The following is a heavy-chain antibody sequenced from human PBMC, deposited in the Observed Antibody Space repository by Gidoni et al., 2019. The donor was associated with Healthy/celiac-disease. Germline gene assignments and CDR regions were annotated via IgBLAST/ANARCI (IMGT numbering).Heavy chain of an antibody. J-gene: IGHJ3*02. Sequence: QVQLVQSGAEVKKPGASVKVSCKASGYTFTSYAMHWVRQAPGQRLEWMGWINAGNGNTKYPQKFQGRVTITRDTSARTAYMELSSLRSEDTVVYYCARVPYVSSGYYSPNAFVIWGQGTMFTVFS. D-gene: IGHD3-22*01. CDR1: GYTFTSYA. CDR3: ARVPYVSSGYYSPNAFVI. V-gene: IGHV1-3*01. CDR2: INAGNGNT.